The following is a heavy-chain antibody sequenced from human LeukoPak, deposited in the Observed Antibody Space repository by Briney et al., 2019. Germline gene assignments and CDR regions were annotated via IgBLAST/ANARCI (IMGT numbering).Heavy chain of an antibody. CDR1: GFTFSSYT. D-gene: IGHD3-3*01. Sequence: PGGSLRLSCAASGFTFSSYTMNWVRQAPGKGLEWVSSITSGSSYIYYADSLKGRFTISRDNAKNTVYLQVSSLRAEDTAVYYCAKDSGLEWLLYPPSFDYWGQGTLVTVSS. V-gene: IGHV3-21*04. CDR3: AKDSGLEWLLYPPSFDY. CDR2: ITSGSSYI. J-gene: IGHJ4*02.